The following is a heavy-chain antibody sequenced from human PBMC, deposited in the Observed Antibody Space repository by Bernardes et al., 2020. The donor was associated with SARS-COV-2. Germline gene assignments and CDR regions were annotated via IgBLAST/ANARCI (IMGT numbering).Heavy chain of an antibody. J-gene: IGHJ6*02. CDR1: GGSITSSNW. Sequence: SETLSLTCPVFGGSITSSNWWSWIRQAPGKGLEWIGEIDHSGSTKYNPSLQGRVTISVDKSKNQFSLRVHSVTAADTAMYYCARDNTKYCTTTACYISYYYYGVDVWSHGTTVIVS. CDR3: ARDNTKYCTTTACYISYYYYGVDV. CDR2: IDHSGST. D-gene: IGHD2-8*01. V-gene: IGHV4-4*02.